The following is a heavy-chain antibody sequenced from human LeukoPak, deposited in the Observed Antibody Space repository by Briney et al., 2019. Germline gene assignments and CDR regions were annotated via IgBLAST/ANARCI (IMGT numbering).Heavy chain of an antibody. CDR3: ARDQFGAAAGTGEDY. D-gene: IGHD6-13*01. Sequence: GASVXVSCXAXGYTFTSYGISWVRQAPGQGLEWMGWISAYNGNTNYAQKLQGRVTMTTDTSTSTAYMELRSLRSDDTAVYYCARDQFGAAAGTGEDYWGQGTLVX. CDR2: ISAYNGNT. J-gene: IGHJ4*02. V-gene: IGHV1-18*01. CDR1: GYTFTSYG.